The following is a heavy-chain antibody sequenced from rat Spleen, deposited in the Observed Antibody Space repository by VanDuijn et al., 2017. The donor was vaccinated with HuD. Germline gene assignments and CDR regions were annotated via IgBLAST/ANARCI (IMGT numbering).Heavy chain of an antibody. V-gene: IGHV4-2*01. CDR1: GFNFKDYW. CDR3: VREGFGVRD. Sequence: EVKLVESGGGLVQPGRSLKLACAAPGFNFKDYWMGWVRQAPGKGLEWIGVVNKDGSTIKYTPSLKDKFTISRENAQNTVYLQMNKLGSEDTAIYYCVREGFGVRDWGQGVMVTVSS. J-gene: IGHJ2*01. CDR2: VNKDGSTI. D-gene: IGHD4-3*01.